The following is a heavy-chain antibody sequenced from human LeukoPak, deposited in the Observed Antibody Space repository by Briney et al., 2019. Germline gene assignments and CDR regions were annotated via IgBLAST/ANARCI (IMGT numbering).Heavy chain of an antibody. CDR3: ARGPRYSSSNSPLGY. V-gene: IGHV1-69*13. J-gene: IGHJ4*02. CDR2: IIPIFGTA. CDR1: GGTFSSYA. Sequence: SVKVSCKASGGTFSSYAISWVRQAPGQGLEWMGGIIPIFGTANYAQKFQGRVTITADESTSTAYMELSSLRSEDTAVYYCARGPRYSSSNSPLGYWGQGTLVTVSS. D-gene: IGHD6-13*01.